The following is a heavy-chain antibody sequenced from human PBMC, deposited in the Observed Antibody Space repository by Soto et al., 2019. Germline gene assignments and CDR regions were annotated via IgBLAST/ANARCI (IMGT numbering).Heavy chain of an antibody. J-gene: IGHJ1*01. V-gene: IGHV3-30-3*01. D-gene: IGHD3-16*02. Sequence: QVQLVESGGGVVQPGRSLRLSCAASGFTFSSYAMHWVRQAPGKGLEWVAVISYDGSNKYYADSVKGRFTISRDNSKNTLYLQMNSLRAEDTAVYYCARGSTRLRLGELSFEYFQHWGQGTLVTVSS. CDR1: GFTFSSYA. CDR3: ARGSTRLRLGELSFEYFQH. CDR2: ISYDGSNK.